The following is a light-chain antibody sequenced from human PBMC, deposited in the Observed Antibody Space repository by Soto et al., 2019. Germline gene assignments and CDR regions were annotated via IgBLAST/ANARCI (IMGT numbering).Light chain of an antibody. CDR2: EGS. CDR1: SSDVGSYNL. V-gene: IGLV2-14*02. CDR3: SSHTSSSTSYV. Sequence: QSVLTQPASVSGSPGQSITISCTGTSSDVGSYNLVSWYQQHPGKAPKLMIYEGSKRPSGVSNRFSGSKSGNTASLTISGLQAEDEADYYCSSHTSSSTSYVFGTGTKATVL. J-gene: IGLJ1*01.